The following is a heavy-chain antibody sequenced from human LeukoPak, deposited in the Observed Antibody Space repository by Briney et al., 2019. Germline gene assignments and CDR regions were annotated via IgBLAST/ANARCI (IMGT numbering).Heavy chain of an antibody. J-gene: IGHJ4*02. CDR1: GFTFSSHY. Sequence: PGGSPRLSCSASGFTFSSHYMSWVRQAPGKGLEWVAKIKPDGSDEFYGDSVKGRFTISRDNAKNTLYLQMNSLRAEDTAVYFCAREIYYRFDYWGQGTLGTVSS. D-gene: IGHD1-26*01. V-gene: IGHV3-7*04. CDR3: AREIYYRFDY. CDR2: IKPDGSDE.